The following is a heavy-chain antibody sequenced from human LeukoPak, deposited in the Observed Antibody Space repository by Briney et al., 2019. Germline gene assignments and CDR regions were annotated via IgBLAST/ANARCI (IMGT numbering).Heavy chain of an antibody. CDR1: GFTFSSYW. V-gene: IGHV3-7*03. Sequence: PGGSLRLSCAASGFTFSSYWMSWVRQAPGKGLEWVANIKQDGSEKYYVDSVKGRFTISRDNAMNSLYLQMNSLRAEDTAVYYCAKDRHAPGRYCSSTTCFPFDSWGQGTLVTVSS. CDR3: AKDRHAPGRYCSSTTCFPFDS. D-gene: IGHD2-2*01. J-gene: IGHJ5*01. CDR2: IKQDGSEK.